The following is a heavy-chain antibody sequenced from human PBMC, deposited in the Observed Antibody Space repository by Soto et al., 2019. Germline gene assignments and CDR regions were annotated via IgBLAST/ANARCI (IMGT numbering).Heavy chain of an antibody. J-gene: IGHJ6*02. CDR3: TKSRRSVLMVYGFGGMDV. V-gene: IGHV3-23*01. Sequence: PGGSLRLSCAASGFSVSDYAMSWVRQAPGKGLEWVSSISGSGDGTYYGDSVKGRFTLSRGTSQKTLYLQMNNLRGEDTAVYFCTKSRRSVLMVYGFGGMDVWGRGTTVTVSS. CDR1: GFSVSDYA. CDR2: ISGSGDGT. D-gene: IGHD2-8*01.